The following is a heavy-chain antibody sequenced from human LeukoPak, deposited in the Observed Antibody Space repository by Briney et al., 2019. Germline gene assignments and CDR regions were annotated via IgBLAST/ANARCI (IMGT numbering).Heavy chain of an antibody. J-gene: IGHJ4*02. Sequence: GASVKVSCKASGGTFSSYAISWVRQAPGQGLEWMGGIIPIFGTANYVQKFQGRVTITADESTSTAYMELSSLRSEDTAVYYCARGDTYYYDSSGYFPGYWGQGTLVTVSS. CDR3: ARGDTYYYDSSGYFPGY. CDR1: GGTFSSYA. D-gene: IGHD3-22*01. CDR2: IIPIFGTA. V-gene: IGHV1-69*13.